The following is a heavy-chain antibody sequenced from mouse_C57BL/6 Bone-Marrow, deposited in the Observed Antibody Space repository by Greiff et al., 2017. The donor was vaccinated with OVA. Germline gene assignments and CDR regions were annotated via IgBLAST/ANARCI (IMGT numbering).Heavy chain of an antibody. J-gene: IGHJ2*01. CDR3: ARETDGNYSDY. V-gene: IGHV1-22*01. D-gene: IGHD2-1*01. CDR2: INPNNGGT. CDR1: GYTFTDYN. Sequence: EVQLVESGPELVKPGASVKMSCKASGYTFTDYNMHWVKQSPGKSLEWIGYINPNNGGTSYNQQFKGKATLTVNKSSSTAYMELRSLTSEDSAVYYCARETDGNYSDYWGQGTTLTVSS.